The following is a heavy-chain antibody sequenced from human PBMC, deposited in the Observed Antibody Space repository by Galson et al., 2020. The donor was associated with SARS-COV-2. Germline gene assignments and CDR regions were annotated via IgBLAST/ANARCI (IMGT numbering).Heavy chain of an antibody. CDR2: IWYDGSNK. J-gene: IGHJ4*02. V-gene: IGHV3-33*01. Sequence: GESLKISCAASGFTFSSYGMHWVRQAPGKGLECVAVIWYDGSNKYYADSVKGRFTISRDISKNTLNLQMNGLRAEDTAVYYCARDPTGGNGYFDYWGQGTLVTVSS. CDR3: ARDPTGGNGYFDY. CDR1: GFTFSSYG. D-gene: IGHD3-16*01.